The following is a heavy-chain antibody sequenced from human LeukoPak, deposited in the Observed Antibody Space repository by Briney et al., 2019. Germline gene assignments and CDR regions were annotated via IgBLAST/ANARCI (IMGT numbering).Heavy chain of an antibody. V-gene: IGHV4-39*01. CDR2: IYYSGST. Sequence: SETLSLTCTVSGGSISSSSYYWVWLRQPPGKELEWVGSIYYSGSTYYNPSLKSRVTISVDTSKNQFSLKLSSVTAADTAVYYCARTLSIVVVPAAIPIWFDPWGQGTLVTVSS. D-gene: IGHD2-2*02. CDR1: GGSISSSSYY. J-gene: IGHJ5*02. CDR3: ARTLSIVVVPAAIPIWFDP.